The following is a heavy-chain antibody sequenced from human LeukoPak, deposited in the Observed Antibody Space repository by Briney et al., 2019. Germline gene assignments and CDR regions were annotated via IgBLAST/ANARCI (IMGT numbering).Heavy chain of an antibody. CDR3: ARQFNPDNYYDSSGYWPLDAFDI. CDR2: INPNSGGT. D-gene: IGHD3-22*01. V-gene: IGHV1-2*02. Sequence: GASVKVSCKASGYTFTGYYMHWVRQAPGQGLEWMGWINPNSGGTNYAQKFQGRVTMTRDTSISTAYMELSRLRSDDTAVYYCARQFNPDNYYDSSGYWPLDAFDIWGQGTMVTVSS. J-gene: IGHJ3*02. CDR1: GYTFTGYY.